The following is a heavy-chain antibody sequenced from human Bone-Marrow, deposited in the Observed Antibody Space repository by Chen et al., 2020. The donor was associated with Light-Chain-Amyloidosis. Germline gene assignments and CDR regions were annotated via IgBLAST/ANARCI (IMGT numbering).Heavy chain of an antibody. V-gene: IGHV4-39*07. CDR2: VYYTGTT. D-gene: IGHD4-17*01. CDR1: GDSINSRNHC. J-gene: IGHJ5*02. CDR3: ARDVTRDYGEGYRGWFDP. Sequence: QLQLQESGPGQVKALETLSLTCIVSGDSINSRNHCWGWIRQPPGKGLEWIGSVYYTGTTYYNPSLKSRVTMSIDMSKNQFTLQLTSVTAAHTAFYYCARDVTRDYGEGYRGWFDPWGQGTQVIVST.